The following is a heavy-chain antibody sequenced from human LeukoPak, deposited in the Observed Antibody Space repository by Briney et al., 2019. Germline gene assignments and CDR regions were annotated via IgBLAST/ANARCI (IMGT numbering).Heavy chain of an antibody. D-gene: IGHD5-12*01. CDR3: ARDEPSSGHDY. CDR1: GGFISSSYY. CDR2: IYHSGST. V-gene: IGHV4-38-2*02. J-gene: IGHJ4*02. Sequence: PSQTLSLTCTVSGGFISSSYYWSWIRQPPGKGLEWIGSIYHSGSTYYNPSLKSRVTISVDTSKNQFSLKLSSVTAADTAVYYCARDEPSSGHDYWGQGTLVTVSS.